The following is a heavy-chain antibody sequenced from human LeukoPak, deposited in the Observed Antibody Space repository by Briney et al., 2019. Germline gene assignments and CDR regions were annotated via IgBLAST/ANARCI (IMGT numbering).Heavy chain of an antibody. D-gene: IGHD6-19*01. CDR3: AKVGPPYSSGWSIEFDY. Sequence: GGSLRLSCAASGFTFNIYVMTWVRQPPGKGLEWVSAIGYRGSDTYYADPVKGRFTISRDNSKYKLYLQMNSLRAEDTAVYYCAKVGPPYSSGWSIEFDYWGRGTLVTVSS. V-gene: IGHV3-23*01. J-gene: IGHJ4*02. CDR1: GFTFNIYV. CDR2: IGYRGSDT.